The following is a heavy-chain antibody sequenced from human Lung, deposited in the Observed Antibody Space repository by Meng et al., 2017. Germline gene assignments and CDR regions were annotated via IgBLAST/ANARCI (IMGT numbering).Heavy chain of an antibody. V-gene: IGHV4-34*01. CDR3: ARGPTTMAHDLDY. CDR1: GGSFSDYY. J-gene: IGHJ4*02. CDR2: INHSGST. Sequence: QVPLQQWGAGLLKPSETLSLTCVVSGGSFSDYYWSWIRQPPGKGLEWSGEINHSGSTNYNPSLESRATISVDTSQNNLSLKLSSVTAADSAVYYCARGPTTMAHDLDYWGQGTLVTVSS. D-gene: IGHD4-11*01.